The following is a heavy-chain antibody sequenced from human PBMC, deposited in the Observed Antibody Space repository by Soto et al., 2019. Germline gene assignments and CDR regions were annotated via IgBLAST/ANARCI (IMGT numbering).Heavy chain of an antibody. CDR1: GYTFTSYY. Sequence: QVQLVQSGAEVKKPGASVKVSCKASGYTFTSYYMHWVRQAPGQGLEWMGIINPSGGSTSYAQKFQGRVTMTRDTSTSTVYMELRSLRSEDTAVYYCARGARDYYDSSGYYYWGQGTLVTVSS. CDR2: INPSGGST. J-gene: IGHJ4*02. CDR3: ARGARDYYDSSGYYY. V-gene: IGHV1-46*01. D-gene: IGHD3-22*01.